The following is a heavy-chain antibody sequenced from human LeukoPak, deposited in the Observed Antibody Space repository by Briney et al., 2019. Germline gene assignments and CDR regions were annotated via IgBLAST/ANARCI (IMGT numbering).Heavy chain of an antibody. J-gene: IGHJ4*02. D-gene: IGHD6-13*01. CDR1: GYTFTSYG. V-gene: IGHV1-18*01. Sequence: GTSVKVSCKASGYTFTSYGISWVRQAPGQGLEWMGWISAYNGNTNYAQKLQGRVTMTTDTSTSTAYMELRSLRSDDTAVYYCASRGTAAAGTPLDYWGQGTLVTVSS. CDR3: ASRGTAAAGTPLDY. CDR2: ISAYNGNT.